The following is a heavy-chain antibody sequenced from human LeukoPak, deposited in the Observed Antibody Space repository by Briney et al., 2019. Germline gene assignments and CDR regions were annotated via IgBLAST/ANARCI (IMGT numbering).Heavy chain of an antibody. V-gene: IGHV1-46*01. J-gene: IGHJ6*02. CDR2: INPSGDST. CDR1: GYTSDY. CDR3: ARGDYYYGMDI. Sequence: ASVKVSCKASGYTSDYMHWVRQAPGQGLEWMGIINPSGDSTSCAQKFQGRVIMTRDTSTGTLYMELSSLRSEDTAVYYCARGDYYYGMDIWGQGTTVTVSS.